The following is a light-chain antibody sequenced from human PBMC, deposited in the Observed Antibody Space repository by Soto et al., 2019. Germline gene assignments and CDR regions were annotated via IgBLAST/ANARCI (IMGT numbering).Light chain of an antibody. J-gene: IGKJ5*01. V-gene: IGKV3-11*01. CDR2: DAS. CDR1: QSVSSY. CDR3: QQRSNWIT. Sequence: EFVLTQSPGTLSLSPGERATLSCRASQSVSSYLAWYQQKPGQAPRLLIYDASNRATGIPARFSGSGSGTDFTLTISSLEPEDFAVYYCQQRSNWITFGQGTRLEIK.